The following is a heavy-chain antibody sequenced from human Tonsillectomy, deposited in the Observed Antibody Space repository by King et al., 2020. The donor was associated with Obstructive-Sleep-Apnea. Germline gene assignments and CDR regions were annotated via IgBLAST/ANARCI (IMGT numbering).Heavy chain of an antibody. CDR3: ATYMVRGVIIRYDAFDI. V-gene: IGHV4-30-4*01. Sequence: VQLQESGPGLVKPSQTLSLTCTFSGGSISSGDYYWSWIRQPPGKGLEWIGNIYYSESTYYNSSLKSRVTISVDTSKNQFSLKLSSVTAADTSVYYCATYMVRGVIIRYDAFDIWGQGTMVTVSS. CDR2: IYYSEST. J-gene: IGHJ3*02. D-gene: IGHD3-10*01. CDR1: GGSISSGDYY.